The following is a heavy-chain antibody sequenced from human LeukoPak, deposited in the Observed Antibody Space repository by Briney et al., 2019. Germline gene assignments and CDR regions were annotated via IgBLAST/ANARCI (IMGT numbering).Heavy chain of an antibody. J-gene: IGHJ5*02. CDR2: INPNSGGT. D-gene: IGHD6-6*01. V-gene: IGHV1-2*06. CDR3: ARDPRIAALFTNNWFDP. Sequence: ASVKVSCKASGYTFTGYYMHWVRRAPGQGLEWMGRINPNSGGTNYAQKFQGRVTMTRDTSISTAYMELSRLRSDDTAVYYCARDPRIAALFTNNWFDPWGQGTLVTVSS. CDR1: GYTFTGYY.